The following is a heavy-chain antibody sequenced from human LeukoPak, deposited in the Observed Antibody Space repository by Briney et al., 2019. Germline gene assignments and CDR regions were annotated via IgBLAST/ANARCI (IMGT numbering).Heavy chain of an antibody. CDR2: MNPNSGNT. V-gene: IGHV1-8*03. J-gene: IGHJ4*02. CDR1: GYTFTIYD. CDR3: ARGRIAVADRALDY. Sequence: ASVKVSCKASGYTFTIYDINWVRQATGQGLEWMGWMNPNSGNTGYAQKFQGRVTITRNTSISTAHMELSSLRSEDTAVYYCARGRIAVADRALDYWGQGTLVTVSS. D-gene: IGHD6-19*01.